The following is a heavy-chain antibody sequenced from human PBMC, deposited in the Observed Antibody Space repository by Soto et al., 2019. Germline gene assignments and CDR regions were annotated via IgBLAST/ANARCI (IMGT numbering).Heavy chain of an antibody. CDR2: TSNDGINT. Sequence: QVQLVESGGGVVQPGRSLRLSCAASAFTLSKFVMHWVRQAPGKGLDWLAVTSNDGINTYYAGSVKGRFTISSDNSKNMVYLQMNSLRDEDTAVYYCARGNMDVW. CDR3: ARGNMDV. CDR1: AFTLSKFV. J-gene: IGHJ6*03. V-gene: IGHV3-30-3*01.